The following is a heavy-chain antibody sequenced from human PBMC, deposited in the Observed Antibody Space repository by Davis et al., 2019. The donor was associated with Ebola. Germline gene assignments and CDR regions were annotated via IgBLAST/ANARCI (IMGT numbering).Heavy chain of an antibody. CDR2: ISYDGSNK. J-gene: IGHJ4*02. V-gene: IGHV3-30-3*01. CDR1: GFTFSSYA. D-gene: IGHD5-12*01. CDR3: ARLRGYTGYPFDY. Sequence: GGSLRLSCAASGFTFSSYAMHWVRQAPGKGLEWVAVISYDGSNKYYADSVKGRFTISRDNAKNSLYLQMNSLRDEDTAVYYCARLRGYTGYPFDYWGRGTLVTVSS.